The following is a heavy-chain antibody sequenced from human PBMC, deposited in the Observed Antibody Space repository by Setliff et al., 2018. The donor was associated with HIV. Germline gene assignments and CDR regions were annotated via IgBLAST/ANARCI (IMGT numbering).Heavy chain of an antibody. Sequence: GASVKVSCKASGYTFTSYGISWVRQAPGQGLEWMGWISAYSGNTNDAQKLQGRVTMTTDTSTSTAYMELRRRRSDDTAVYYCARVAWYESCWSGLGDAFDIWGQG. V-gene: IGHV1-18*01. D-gene: IGHD3-3*01. CDR2: ISAYSGNT. CDR1: GYTFTSYG. J-gene: IGHJ3*02. CDR3: ARVAWYESCWSGLGDAFDI.